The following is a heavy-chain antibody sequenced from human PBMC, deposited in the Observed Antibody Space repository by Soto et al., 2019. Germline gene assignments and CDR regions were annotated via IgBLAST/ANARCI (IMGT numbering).Heavy chain of an antibody. J-gene: IGHJ6*02. D-gene: IGHD3-10*01. V-gene: IGHV4-34*01. CDR2: INHSGST. CDR3: ARGWVYGSGSYYNKNWYYYGMDV. Sequence: PSETLSLTCAVYGGSFSGYYWSWIRQPPGKGLEWIGEINHSGSTNYNPSLKSRVTISVDTSKNQFSLKLSSVTAADTAVYYCARGWVYGSGSYYNKNWYYYGMDVWGQGTTVTVS. CDR1: GGSFSGYY.